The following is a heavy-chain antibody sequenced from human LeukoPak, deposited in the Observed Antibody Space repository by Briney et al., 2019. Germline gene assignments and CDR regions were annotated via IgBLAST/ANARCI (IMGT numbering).Heavy chain of an antibody. CDR1: CRSITSDY. CDR3: ARVRGAVDALGWFDP. V-gene: IGHV4-59*01. D-gene: IGHD1-26*01. CDR2: ISPSESS. J-gene: IGHJ5*02. Sequence: PSETLSLTCAVSCRSITSDYWSWIRQPPGKRLEWLGFISPSESSNYNPSLKSRVTMSVDTSKTQFSLRLSSVPAADTAIYYCARVRGAVDALGWFDPWGQGTLVTVSS.